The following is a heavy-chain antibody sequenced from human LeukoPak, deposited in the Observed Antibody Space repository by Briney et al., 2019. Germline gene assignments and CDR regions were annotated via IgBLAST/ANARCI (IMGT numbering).Heavy chain of an antibody. CDR3: ARRYCTGGTCYSDRGAFDI. Sequence: SETLSLTCTVSGDSISSSSYYWDWIRQPPGKGLEWIGSVYYTGSTDYNSSLKSRVTISVDTSRNQFSLRLSSVTAADTAVYYCARRYCTGGTCYSDRGAFDIWGQGTMVTVSS. CDR2: VYYTGST. D-gene: IGHD2-15*01. CDR1: GDSISSSSYY. J-gene: IGHJ3*02. V-gene: IGHV4-39*07.